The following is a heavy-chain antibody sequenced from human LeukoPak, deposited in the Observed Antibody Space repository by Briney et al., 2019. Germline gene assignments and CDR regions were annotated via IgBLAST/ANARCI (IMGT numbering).Heavy chain of an antibody. CDR1: GFTFDDYA. CDR3: AKDGVRIGTSIAACRNYYYMDV. V-gene: IGHV3-43D*03. J-gene: IGHJ6*03. Sequence: PGGSLRLSCAASGFTFDDYAMHWVRQAPGKGLEWVSLISWDGGSTYYADSVKGRFTISRDNSKNSLYLQMNSLRAEDTALYYCAKDGVRIGTSIAACRNYYYMDVWGKGTTVTVSS. CDR2: ISWDGGST. D-gene: IGHD6-6*01.